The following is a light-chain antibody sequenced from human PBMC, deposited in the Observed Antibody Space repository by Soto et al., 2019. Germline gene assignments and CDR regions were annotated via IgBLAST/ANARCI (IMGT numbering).Light chain of an antibody. Sequence: QSARTQPASVSGSPGQSITISCTGTSSDVGSYNFVAWYQQLPGKAPKLMIYEVSNRPSGVSNRFSGSKSGNTASLTISGLQAEDEADYYCSSYTTSSNYVFGSGTKSPS. CDR3: SSYTTSSNYV. CDR2: EVS. CDR1: SSDVGSYNF. J-gene: IGLJ1*01. V-gene: IGLV2-14*01.